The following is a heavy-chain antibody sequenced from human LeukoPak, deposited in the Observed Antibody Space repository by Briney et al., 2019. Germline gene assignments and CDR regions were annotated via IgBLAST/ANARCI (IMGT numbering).Heavy chain of an antibody. J-gene: IGHJ4*02. CDR2: IYYSGST. D-gene: IGHD1-1*01. V-gene: IGHV4-31*03. CDR3: ARDAGVPGTSDY. CDR1: GGXISSGGYY. Sequence: SETLSLTCTVSGGXISSGGYYWSWIRQHPGKGLEWIGYIYYSGSTYYNPSLKSRVTISVDTSKNQFSLKLSSVTAADTAVYYCARDAGVPGTSDYWGQGTLVTVSS.